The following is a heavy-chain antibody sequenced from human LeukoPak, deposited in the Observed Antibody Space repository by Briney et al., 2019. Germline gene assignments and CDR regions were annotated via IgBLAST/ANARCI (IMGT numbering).Heavy chain of an antibody. V-gene: IGHV4-34*01. CDR3: ARGHTYYDFWSGYRKYYFDY. Sequence: PSETLSLTCAVYGGSFSGYYWSWIRQPPGKGLEWIGEINHSGSTNYNPSLKSRVTISVDTSKNQFSLKLSSVTAADTAVYYCARGHTYYDFWSGYRKYYFDYWGQGTLVTVSS. D-gene: IGHD3-3*01. CDR1: GGSFSGYY. CDR2: INHSGST. J-gene: IGHJ4*02.